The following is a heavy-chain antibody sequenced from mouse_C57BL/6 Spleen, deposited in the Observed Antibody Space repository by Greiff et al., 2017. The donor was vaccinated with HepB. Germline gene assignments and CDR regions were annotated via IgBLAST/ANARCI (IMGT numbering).Heavy chain of an antibody. CDR3: TREPGGSSPYWYFDV. CDR2: IDPETGGT. CDR1: GYTFTDYE. V-gene: IGHV1-15*01. Sequence: QVQLQQSGAELVRPGASVTLSCKASGYTFTDYEMHWVKQTPVHGLEWIGAIDPETGGTAYNHKFKGKAILTADKSSSTAYMELRSLTSEDSAVYYCTREPGGSSPYWYFDVWGTGTTVTVSS. D-gene: IGHD1-1*01. J-gene: IGHJ1*03.